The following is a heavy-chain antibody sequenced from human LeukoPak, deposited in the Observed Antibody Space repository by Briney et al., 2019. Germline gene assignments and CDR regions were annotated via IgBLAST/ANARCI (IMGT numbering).Heavy chain of an antibody. CDR2: IYHSGST. D-gene: IGHD5-18*01. Sequence: SETLSLTCTVSGGSISSGGYYWSWIRQPPGKGLEWIGYIYHSGSTYYNPSLKSRVTISVDTSKNQFSLKLSSVTAADTAVYYCAVGYSYGYFDYWGQGTLVTVSS. V-gene: IGHV4-30-2*01. CDR3: AVGYSYGYFDY. J-gene: IGHJ4*02. CDR1: GGSISSGGYY.